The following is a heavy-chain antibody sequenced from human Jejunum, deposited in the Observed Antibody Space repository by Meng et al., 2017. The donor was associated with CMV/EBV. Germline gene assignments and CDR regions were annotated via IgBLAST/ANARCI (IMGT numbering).Heavy chain of an antibody. CDR3: ARATLQYFDSSGQSH. D-gene: IGHD3-22*01. J-gene: IGHJ4*02. Sequence: SGFTFSDCYMSWIRQAPGKGLECLAYISGGGSSIFHADPVKGRFTISRDNAKNSLYLQMNNLGLEDTAVYYCARATLQYFDSSGQSHWGQGALVTVSS. CDR2: ISGGGSSI. V-gene: IGHV3-11*01. CDR1: GFTFSDCY.